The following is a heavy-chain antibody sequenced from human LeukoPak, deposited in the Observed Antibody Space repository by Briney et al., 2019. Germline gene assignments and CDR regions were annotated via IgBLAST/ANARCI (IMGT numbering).Heavy chain of an antibody. CDR1: GFTFSTYW. CDR3: VRDSSASY. Sequence: GGSLRLSCAASGFTFSTYWMSWVRQAPGKGLEWVANIRQDGSDKYYVDSVKGRFTISRDNAKNSLYLQMNSLRAEDTALYYCVRDSSASYWGQGTLVTVSS. J-gene: IGHJ4*02. V-gene: IGHV3-7*01. CDR2: IRQDGSDK. D-gene: IGHD3-22*01.